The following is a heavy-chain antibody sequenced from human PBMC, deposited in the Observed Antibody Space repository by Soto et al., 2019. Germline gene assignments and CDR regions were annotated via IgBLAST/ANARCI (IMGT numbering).Heavy chain of an antibody. CDR1: GFSFSSYW. Sequence: EVQLVESGGGLVQPGGSLRLSCAASGFSFSSYWMSWVRQAPGKGLEWVANIKQDGSEKYYVDSVKGRFTISRDNAKNSLYLQMNSLRAEYTAAYYCASRDITMVRGVYYYYGMDVWGQGTTVTVSS. J-gene: IGHJ6*02. V-gene: IGHV3-7*05. CDR3: ASRDITMVRGVYYYYGMDV. D-gene: IGHD3-10*01. CDR2: IKQDGSEK.